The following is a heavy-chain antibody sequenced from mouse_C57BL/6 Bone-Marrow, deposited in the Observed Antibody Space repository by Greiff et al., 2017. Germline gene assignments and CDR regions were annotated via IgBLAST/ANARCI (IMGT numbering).Heavy chain of an antibody. D-gene: IGHD2-2*01. J-gene: IGHJ3*01. CDR3: ARGDYAYEGAWFAY. Sequence: EVKLVESGGGLVKPGGSLKLSCAASGFTFSDYGMHWVRQAPEKGLKWVAYISSGSSTIYYPDTVKGRFTISRANAKNTLFLQMTSLRSEDTAMYYCARGDYAYEGAWFAYWGQGTLVTVSA. V-gene: IGHV5-17*01. CDR2: ISSGSSTI. CDR1: GFTFSDYG.